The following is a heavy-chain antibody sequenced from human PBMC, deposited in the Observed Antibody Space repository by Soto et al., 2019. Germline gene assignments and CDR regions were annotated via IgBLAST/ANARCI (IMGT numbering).Heavy chain of an antibody. Sequence: QVQLEQSGAAVKKPGSSVKVSCKASGGTFSNSAISWVRQAPGQGLEWMGGIMPIFRTPDYAQKFQGRVTVTADESTRTAYMELSGLRSDDTAVYYCARDKDRQQLGGNYYYILDVWGQGTTVTVSS. D-gene: IGHD3-3*02. J-gene: IGHJ6*02. CDR1: GGTFSNSA. V-gene: IGHV1-69*12. CDR2: IMPIFRTP. CDR3: ARDKDRQQLGGNYYYILDV.